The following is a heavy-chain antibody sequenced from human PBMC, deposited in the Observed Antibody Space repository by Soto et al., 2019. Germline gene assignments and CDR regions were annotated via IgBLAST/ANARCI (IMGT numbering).Heavy chain of an antibody. CDR2: ITPIFGTA. J-gene: IGHJ4*02. D-gene: IGHD6-19*01. CDR3: ARAGYSSGSFDY. Sequence: SVKVSCKASGGTFSSYAISWVRQAPGQGLEWMGGITPIFGTANYAQKFQGRVTITADESTSTAYMELSSLRSEDTAVYYCARAGYSSGSFDYWGQGTLVTVSS. V-gene: IGHV1-69*13. CDR1: GGTFSSYA.